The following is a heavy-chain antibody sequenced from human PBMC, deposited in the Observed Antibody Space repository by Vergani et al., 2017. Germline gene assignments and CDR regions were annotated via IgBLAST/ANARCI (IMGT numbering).Heavy chain of an antibody. CDR2: INHSGST. J-gene: IGHJ4*02. CDR1: GGSFSGYY. Sequence: QVQLQQWGAGLLKPSETLSLTCAVYGGSFSGYYWSWIRQPPGKGLEWIGEINHSGSTNYHPSLKSRVTISVDTSKNQFSLKLSPVTAADTAVYYCARGRRYFDYWGQGTLVTVSS. V-gene: IGHV4-34*01. CDR3: ARGRRYFDY. D-gene: IGHD1-14*01.